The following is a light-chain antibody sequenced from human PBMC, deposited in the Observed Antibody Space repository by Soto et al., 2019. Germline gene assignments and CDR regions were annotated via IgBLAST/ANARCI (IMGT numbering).Light chain of an antibody. CDR2: AAS. V-gene: IGKV1-5*01. CDR1: QTISSW. Sequence: DIQMTQSPSTLSGSVGDRVTITCRASQTISSWLAWYQKKPGKDPKILIYAASSLQSGVPSRFSGSGSGTEFTLTISSLQTEDFATYSCLQHYSYTWSFGQGTKVDIK. J-gene: IGKJ1*01. CDR3: LQHYSYTWS.